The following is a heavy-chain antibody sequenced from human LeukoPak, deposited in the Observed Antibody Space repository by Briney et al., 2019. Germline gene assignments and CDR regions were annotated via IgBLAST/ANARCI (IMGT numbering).Heavy chain of an antibody. V-gene: IGHV3-30-3*01. J-gene: IGHJ4*02. D-gene: IGHD6-13*01. Sequence: GRSLRLSCAASGFTLSSYAMHWVRQAPGKGLEWVAVISYDGSNKYYADSVKGRFTISRDNSKNTLYLQMNSLRAEDTAVYYCARGAPGYSSSPPVGGFDYWGQGTLVTVSS. CDR3: ARGAPGYSSSPPVGGFDY. CDR1: GFTLSSYA. CDR2: ISYDGSNK.